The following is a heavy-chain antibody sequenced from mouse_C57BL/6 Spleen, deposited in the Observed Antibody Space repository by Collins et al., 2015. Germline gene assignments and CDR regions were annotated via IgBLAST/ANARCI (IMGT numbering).Heavy chain of an antibody. CDR2: ISSGSSTI. Sequence: DVQLVESGGGLVQPGGSRKLSCAASGFTFSSFGMHWVRQAPEKGLEWVAYISSGSSTIYYADTVKGRFTISRDNPKNTLFLQMTSLRSEDTAMYYCASYDGYYYYAMDYWGQGTSVTVSS. CDR3: ASYDGYYYYAMDY. V-gene: IGHV5-17*02. J-gene: IGHJ4*01. D-gene: IGHD2-3*01. CDR1: GFTFSSFG.